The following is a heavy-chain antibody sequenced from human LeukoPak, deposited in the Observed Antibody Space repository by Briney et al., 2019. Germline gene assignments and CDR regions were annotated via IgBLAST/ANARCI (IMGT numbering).Heavy chain of an antibody. V-gene: IGHV3-49*04. J-gene: IGHJ4*02. CDR3: TGFLEWLLTPGPDY. Sequence: GRSLRLSCTASGFTFGDYAMSWVRQAPGKGLEWVGFIRSKAYGGTTEYAASVKGRFTISRDDSKSIAYLQMNSLKTEDTAVYYCTGFLEWLLTPGPDYWGQGTLVTVSS. CDR1: GFTFGDYA. CDR2: IRSKAYGGTT. D-gene: IGHD3-3*01.